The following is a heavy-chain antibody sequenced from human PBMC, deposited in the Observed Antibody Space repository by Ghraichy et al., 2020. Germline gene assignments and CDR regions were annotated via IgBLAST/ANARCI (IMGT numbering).Heavy chain of an antibody. CDR2: IYQSGST. CDR3: AGERPSAPFDI. J-gene: IGHJ3*02. V-gene: IGHV4-30-2*01. Sequence: SQTLSLTCAVSGGSISSGGYSWSWIRQPPGKGLEWIGYIYQSGSTYYNPSLKSRVTISIDRSKNQFSLRLSSVTAADTAVYYCAGERPSAPFDIWGPGTMVTVSS. CDR1: GGSISSGGYS.